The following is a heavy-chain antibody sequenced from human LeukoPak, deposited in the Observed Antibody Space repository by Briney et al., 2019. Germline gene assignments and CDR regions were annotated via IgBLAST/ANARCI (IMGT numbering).Heavy chain of an antibody. V-gene: IGHV3-23*01. J-gene: IGHJ6*04. CDR1: GFTFSTYA. CDR3: AELGITMIGGV. CDR2: FSNSGET. D-gene: IGHD3-10*02. Sequence: GGSLRLTCAASGFTFSTYAMAWVRQAPGKGLEWVSAFSNSGETHYADSVKGRFTISRDNAKNSLYLQMNSLRAEDTAVYYCAELGITMIGGVWGKGTTVTISS.